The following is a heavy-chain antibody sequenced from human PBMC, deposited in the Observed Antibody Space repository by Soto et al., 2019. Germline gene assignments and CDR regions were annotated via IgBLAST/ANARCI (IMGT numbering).Heavy chain of an antibody. CDR1: GFSLSTNGEG. J-gene: IGHJ4*02. Sequence: SGPTLVNPTQTLTLACTFSGFSLSTNGEGVGWIRQSPGKALEWLALLYWDDNMRYSPSLKSRVTITKDISKNQVVLTMTNMDPVDTATYYCAHRRGAINPWYFDYWGQGTLVTVSS. V-gene: IGHV2-5*02. D-gene: IGHD2-2*02. CDR2: LYWDDNM. CDR3: AHRRGAINPWYFDY.